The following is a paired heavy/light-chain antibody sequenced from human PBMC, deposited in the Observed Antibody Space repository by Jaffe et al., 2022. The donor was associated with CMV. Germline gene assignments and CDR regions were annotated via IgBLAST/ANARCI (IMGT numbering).Heavy chain of an antibody. CDR2: ISWNSRSI. CDR3: AKDFGVPEGAMDV. V-gene: IGHV3-9*01. Sequence: EVQLVESGGGLVQPGRSLRLSCAASGFTFDDYAMYWVRQAPGKGLEWVSGISWNSRSIGYADSVKGRFTISRDNAKNSLNLQMNSLRVEDTALYYCAKDFGVPEGAMDVWGQGTTVTVSS. CDR1: GFTFDDYA. J-gene: IGHJ6*02. D-gene: IGHD3-10*01.
Light chain of an antibody. CDR2: GAS. CDR3: QQANSFPYT. CDR1: QGISRW. V-gene: IGKV1-12*01. J-gene: IGKJ2*01. Sequence: DIQMTQSPSSVSASVGDRVTITCRARQGISRWLAWYQQKPGKAPKLLIYGASILQSGVPSRFSGSGSGTDFTLTISSLQPEDFATYYCQQANSFPYTFGQGTKLEIK.